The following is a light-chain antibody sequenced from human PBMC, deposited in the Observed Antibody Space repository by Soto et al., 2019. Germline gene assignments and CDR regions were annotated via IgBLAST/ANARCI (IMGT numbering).Light chain of an antibody. CDR2: DAS. Sequence: DIVMTQSPATLSVSPGERATLSCRASQSMNIHLAWYQRKPGQAPRLLIYDASTRATGVPPRFSGSGSGTEFTLTISSLQSEDFATYYCQHYQRWPPWTFGQGTRLEIK. V-gene: IGKV3-15*01. J-gene: IGKJ1*01. CDR3: QHYQRWPPWT. CDR1: QSMNIH.